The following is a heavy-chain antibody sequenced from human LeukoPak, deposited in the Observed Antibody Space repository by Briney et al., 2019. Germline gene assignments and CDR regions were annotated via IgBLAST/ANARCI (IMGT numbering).Heavy chain of an antibody. D-gene: IGHD6-19*01. V-gene: IGHV3-49*04. CDR1: GFTFGDFT. CDR3: TRAVPHTDY. Sequence: GGSLRLSCTASGFTFGDFTLGWVRQAPGKGLEWLGFIRGKVYGGTTEYAASVKGRFTFPRDDSKSIAYLQMNSLKTEDTAVYYCTRAVPHTDYWGQGTVVTVSS. CDR2: IRGKVYGGTT. J-gene: IGHJ4*02.